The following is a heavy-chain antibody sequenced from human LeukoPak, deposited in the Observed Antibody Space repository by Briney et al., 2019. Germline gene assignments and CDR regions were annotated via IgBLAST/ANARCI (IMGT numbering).Heavy chain of an antibody. D-gene: IGHD4-17*01. J-gene: IGHJ2*01. Sequence: SETLSLTCAVYGGSFSGYYLSWIRQPPGKGLEWIGEINHSGSTNYNPSLKSRVTISVDTSKNQFSLKLSSVTAADTAVYYCARALHDYGDPSYWYFDLWGRGTLVTVSS. CDR2: INHSGST. CDR1: GGSFSGYY. CDR3: ARALHDYGDPSYWYFDL. V-gene: IGHV4-34*01.